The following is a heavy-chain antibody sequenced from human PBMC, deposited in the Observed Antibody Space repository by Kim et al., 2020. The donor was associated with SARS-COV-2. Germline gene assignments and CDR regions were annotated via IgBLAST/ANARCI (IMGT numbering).Heavy chain of an antibody. Sequence: YYAESMKGRFTVYRDNAKNSLYLQMTSLRAEDTAVYYCARLDNSRRYYFDSWGQGSLVTVSS. J-gene: IGHJ4*02. D-gene: IGHD3-22*01. V-gene: IGHV3-48*03. CDR3: ARLDNSRRYYFDS.